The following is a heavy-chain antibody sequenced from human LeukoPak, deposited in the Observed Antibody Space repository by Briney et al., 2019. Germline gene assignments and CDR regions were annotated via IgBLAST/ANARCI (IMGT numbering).Heavy chain of an antibody. D-gene: IGHD3-10*01. V-gene: IGHV3-33*01. Sequence: GGSLGLSCAASGFTFSSYGMHWVRQAPGKGLEWVAVIWYDGSNKYYADSVKGRFTISRDNSKNTLYLQMNSLRAEDTAVYYCARERGTMYFDYWGQGTLVAVSS. CDR1: GFTFSSYG. J-gene: IGHJ4*02. CDR2: IWYDGSNK. CDR3: ARERGTMYFDY.